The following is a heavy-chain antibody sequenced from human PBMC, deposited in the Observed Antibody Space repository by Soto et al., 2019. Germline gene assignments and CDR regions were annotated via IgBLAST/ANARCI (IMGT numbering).Heavy chain of an antibody. D-gene: IGHD2-15*01. CDR1: GFTFSSYA. CDR2: ISGSGGST. CDR3: AKDRDIVVVVAATPISYFDY. Sequence: GGSLRLSCAASGFTFSSYAMSWVRQAPGKGLEWVSAISGSGGSTYYADSVNGRFTISRDNSKNTLYLQMNSLRAEDTAVYYCAKDRDIVVVVAATPISYFDYWGQGTLVTVSS. J-gene: IGHJ4*02. V-gene: IGHV3-23*01.